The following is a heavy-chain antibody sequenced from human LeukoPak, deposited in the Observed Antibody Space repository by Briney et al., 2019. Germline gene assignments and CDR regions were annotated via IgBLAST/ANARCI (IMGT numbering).Heavy chain of an antibody. D-gene: IGHD2-15*01. J-gene: IGHJ4*02. CDR3: ARESHCSGGSCYSGFFDY. Sequence: GGSLRLSCAASGFTVSSNYMSWVRQAPGKGLEWVSVIYSGGSTYYADSVKGRFTISRDNSKNTLYLQMNSLRAEDTAVYYCARESHCSGGSCYSGFFDYWGQGTLVTVSS. CDR2: IYSGGST. V-gene: IGHV3-53*01. CDR1: GFTVSSNY.